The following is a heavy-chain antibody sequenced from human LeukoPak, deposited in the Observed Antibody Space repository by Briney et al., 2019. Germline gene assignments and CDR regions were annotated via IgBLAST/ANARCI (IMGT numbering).Heavy chain of an antibody. CDR1: GSRFSSYA. Sequence: GSLRLSCLVSGSRFSSYAMRWVRQAPGEGLGWGSTISGSGGSTYYADSVKGRFTISRDNSKNTLYLQMNSLRAEDTAVYYCAKDGNYGDYRFDYYYYGMDVWGQGTTVTVSS. D-gene: IGHD4-17*01. J-gene: IGHJ6*02. V-gene: IGHV3-23*01. CDR3: AKDGNYGDYRFDYYYYGMDV. CDR2: ISGSGGST.